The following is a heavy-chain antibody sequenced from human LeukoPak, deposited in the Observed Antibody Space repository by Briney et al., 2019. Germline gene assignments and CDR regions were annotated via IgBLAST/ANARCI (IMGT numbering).Heavy chain of an antibody. CDR3: ARSWLLVAATRPTDY. V-gene: IGHV3-7*01. CDR1: GFTFSSYW. CDR2: INQDGSQT. J-gene: IGHJ4*02. Sequence: GGSLRLSCVVSGFTFSSYWMTWVRQAPGKGLEWVASINQDGSQTYYVDSVKGRFTISRDNAKNSLYLQMSSLRVEDTAIYYCARSWLLVAATRPTDYWGQGTLVTASS. D-gene: IGHD1-26*01.